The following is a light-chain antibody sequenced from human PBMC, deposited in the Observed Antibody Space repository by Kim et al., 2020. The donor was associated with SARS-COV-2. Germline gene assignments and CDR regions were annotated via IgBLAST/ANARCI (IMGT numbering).Light chain of an antibody. CDR3: QQYDDSPPT. CDR2: GIS. J-gene: IGKJ1*01. CDR1: QSISSIH. V-gene: IGKV3-20*01. Sequence: EIVLTQSPGTLSLSPGERATLSCRASQSISSIHVAWYQQKRGRAPRLIIYGISKRATDIPDRFSGSGAGTDFTLTISRLEPEDFAVYYCQQYDDSPPTFGQGTKVDIK.